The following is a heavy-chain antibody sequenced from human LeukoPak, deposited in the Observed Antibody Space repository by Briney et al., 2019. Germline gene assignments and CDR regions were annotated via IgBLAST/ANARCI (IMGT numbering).Heavy chain of an antibody. CDR1: GDSVSSNSAG. D-gene: IGHD3-3*01. CDR3: ARVNRITIFGVVIRGLDY. CDR2: TYYRSKWYN. V-gene: IGHV6-1*01. J-gene: IGHJ4*02. Sequence: SQTLSLTCAISGDSVSSNSAGWNWIRQSPSRGLEWLGRTYYRSKWYNDDAVSVKSRVTINPDTAKNQFSLQLNSVTPEDTAVYYCARVNRITIFGVVIRGLDYWGQGTLVTVSS.